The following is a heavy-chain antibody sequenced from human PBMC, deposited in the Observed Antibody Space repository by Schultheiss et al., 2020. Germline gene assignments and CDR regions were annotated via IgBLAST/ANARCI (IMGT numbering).Heavy chain of an antibody. CDR2: INDSGST. J-gene: IGHJ5*02. V-gene: IGHV4-34*01. Sequence: SETLSLTCAVFGESFSGYYWSWIRQSPAKGLEWIGEINDSGSTKYNPSLRSRVTISLHSSRKQFSLELTSVTAADTAVYFCARESRMFDPWGQGTQVTVSS. CDR1: GESFSGYY. CDR3: ARESRMFDP.